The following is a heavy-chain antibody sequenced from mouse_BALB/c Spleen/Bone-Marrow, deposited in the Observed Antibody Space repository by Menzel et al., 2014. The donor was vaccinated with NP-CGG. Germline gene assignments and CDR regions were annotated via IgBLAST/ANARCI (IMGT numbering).Heavy chain of an antibody. CDR2: INPYNDGT. Sequence: VQLQQSGPELVKPGASVKMSCKASGYTFTSYVMHWVKRKPGQGLERIGYINPYNDGTKYNEKFKGKATLTSDKSSSTAYMELSSLTSEDSAVYYCASPYYRYDALDYWGQGTSVTVSS. V-gene: IGHV1-14*01. J-gene: IGHJ4*01. D-gene: IGHD2-14*01. CDR3: ASPYYRYDALDY. CDR1: GYTFTSYV.